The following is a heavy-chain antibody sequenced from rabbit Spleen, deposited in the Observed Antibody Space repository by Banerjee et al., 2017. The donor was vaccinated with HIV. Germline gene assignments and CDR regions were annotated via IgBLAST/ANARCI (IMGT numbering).Heavy chain of an antibody. CDR1: GFYISKYG. J-gene: IGHJ3*01. V-gene: IGHV1S8*01. Sequence: QSELVSAGGVSFQTRGSLKLSCTVSGFYISKYGVTWVRQAPGKGLEWIGYIDPIFGAIYYANWVNGRFTISSHNAQNTVDLQLNSLTAADMATYFCVRDVGSSGWGSRLDLWGQGTLVTVS. CDR2: IDPIFGAI. D-gene: IGHD4-1*01. CDR3: VRDVGSSGWGSRLDL.